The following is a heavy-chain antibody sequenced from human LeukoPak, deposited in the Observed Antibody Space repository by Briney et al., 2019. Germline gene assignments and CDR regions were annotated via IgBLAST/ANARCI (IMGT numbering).Heavy chain of an antibody. Sequence: SETLSLTCTVSGGSISSYYWSWIRQPPGKGLEWIGYIYYSGSTNYNPSLKSRVTISVDTSKNQFSLKLSSETAAGTAVYYCARDGPSARYYYYGMDVWGQGTTVTVSS. J-gene: IGHJ6*02. V-gene: IGHV4-59*01. CDR3: ARDGPSARYYYYGMDV. CDR1: GGSISSYY. CDR2: IYYSGST.